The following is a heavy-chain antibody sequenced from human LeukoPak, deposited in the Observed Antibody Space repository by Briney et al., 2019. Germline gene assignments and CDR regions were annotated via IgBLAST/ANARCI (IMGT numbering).Heavy chain of an antibody. CDR1: GFTFSSYA. CDR3: AKDKDYGYYMDV. J-gene: IGHJ6*03. Sequence: GGSLRLACAASGFTFSSYAMTWVRQAPGKGLDWVATITASGSSTFHADSVKGRFTISRDNSKNTLYLLVDSLRAEDTAVYYCAKDKDYGYYMDVWGKGTTVTVSS. V-gene: IGHV3-23*01. D-gene: IGHD3-16*01. CDR2: ITASGSST.